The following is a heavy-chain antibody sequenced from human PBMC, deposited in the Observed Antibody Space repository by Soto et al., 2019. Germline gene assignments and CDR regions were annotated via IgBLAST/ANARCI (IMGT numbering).Heavy chain of an antibody. Sequence: SETLSLTCTVSGGSISSYYWSWIRQPPGKGLEWIGYIYYSGSTNYNPSLKSRITISVDTSKNQFSLKLSSVTAADTAVYYCARLGYSSSWYPTNYYYMDVWGKGTTVTVSS. CDR3: ARLGYSSSWYPTNYYYMDV. D-gene: IGHD6-13*01. CDR2: IYYSGST. J-gene: IGHJ6*03. CDR1: GGSISSYY. V-gene: IGHV4-59*08.